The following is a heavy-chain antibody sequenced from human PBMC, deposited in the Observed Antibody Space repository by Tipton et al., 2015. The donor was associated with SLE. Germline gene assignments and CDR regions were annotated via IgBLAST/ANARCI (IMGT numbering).Heavy chain of an antibody. J-gene: IGHJ4*02. V-gene: IGHV3-74*01. CDR3: ARDTSVDFDY. CDR1: GFTFRTYW. Sequence: GSLRLSCEASGFTFRTYWMQWVRQGAGKGLVWVSHINTNGRGANYADSVKGRFTISRDNASNTLYLQMNSLTPEDTAVYYCARDTSVDFDYWGQGTLVSVSS. CDR2: INTNGRGA. D-gene: IGHD4-23*01.